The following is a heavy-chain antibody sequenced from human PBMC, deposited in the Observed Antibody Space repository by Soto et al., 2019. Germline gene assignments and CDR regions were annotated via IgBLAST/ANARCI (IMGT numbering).Heavy chain of an antibody. CDR3: ARDTYSGYDFGL. Sequence: PSETLSLTCSVSGASVAGGSYYWSWVRQPPGEGLEWIGYIPSRGRPFYNPSLTSRGTISADTSKNQLSLQLTSVTAADTAVYYCARDTYSGYDFGLWGQGTLVTVSS. CDR2: IPSRGRP. J-gene: IGHJ5*02. V-gene: IGHV4-30-4*01. D-gene: IGHD5-12*01. CDR1: GASVAGGSYY.